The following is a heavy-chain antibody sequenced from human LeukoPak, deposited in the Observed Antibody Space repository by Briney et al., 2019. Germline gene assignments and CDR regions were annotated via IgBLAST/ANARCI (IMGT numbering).Heavy chain of an antibody. V-gene: IGHV1-2*02. Sequence: GASVKVSCKASGYTFTGYYMHWVRQAPGQGLEWMGWINPNSGGTNYAQKFQGRVTMTRDTSISTAYMELSRLRSDDTAVYYCARGYYSGGYPHDAFDIWGQGTMVTVSS. J-gene: IGHJ3*02. CDR1: GYTFTGYY. CDR2: INPNSGGT. CDR3: ARGYYSGGYPHDAFDI. D-gene: IGHD1-26*01.